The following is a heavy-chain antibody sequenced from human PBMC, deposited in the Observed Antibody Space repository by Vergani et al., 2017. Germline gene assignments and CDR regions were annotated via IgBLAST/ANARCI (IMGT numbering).Heavy chain of an antibody. CDR1: GGSISSYY. V-gene: IGHV4-59*01. CDR2: IYYTGST. J-gene: IGHJ4*02. CDR3: ATGQGKLWFGTHFFDY. Sequence: QVQLQESGPGLVKPSQTLSLTCTVSGGSISSYYWSWIRQPPGKGLEWIGYIYYTGSTNYNPSLKSRVTISVDTSKNQFSLKLSSVTAADTAVYYCATGQGKLWFGTHFFDYWGQGTLVTVSS. D-gene: IGHD3-10*01.